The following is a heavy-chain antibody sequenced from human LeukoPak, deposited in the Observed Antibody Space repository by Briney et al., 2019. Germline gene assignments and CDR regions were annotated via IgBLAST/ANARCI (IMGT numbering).Heavy chain of an antibody. D-gene: IGHD5-24*01. CDR3: ARHISRWLQLGPFDY. V-gene: IGHV4-59*08. CDR1: GDSISNSY. J-gene: IGHJ4*02. CDR2: ISYTGST. Sequence: PSKTLSLTCTVSGDSISNSYWSWIRQPPGKGLEWIGYISYTGSTNYNPSLKSRVTISVDTSKNQFSLKLSSVTAADTAVYYCARHISRWLQLGPFDYWGQGTLVTVSS.